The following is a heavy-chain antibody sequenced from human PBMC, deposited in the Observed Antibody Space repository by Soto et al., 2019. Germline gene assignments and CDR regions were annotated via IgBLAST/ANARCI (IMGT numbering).Heavy chain of an antibody. V-gene: IGHV4-30-4*08. CDR2: IYYSGST. CDR1: CGSISSGGYY. CDR3: ARIVDVVVPAAIKYNWFDP. D-gene: IGHD2-2*01. Sequence: PLETLSLTCTVSCGSISSGGYYWSWIRQHPGKGLEWIGYIYYSGSTYYNPSLKSRVTISVDTSKNQFSLKLSPVTAADTAAYYCARIVDVVVPAAIKYNWFDPCGQGTLVTVSS. J-gene: IGHJ5*02.